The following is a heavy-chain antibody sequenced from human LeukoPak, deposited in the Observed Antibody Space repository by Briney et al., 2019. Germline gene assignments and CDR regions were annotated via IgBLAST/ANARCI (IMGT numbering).Heavy chain of an antibody. Sequence: PGGSLRLSCAASGFTFSSYAMSWVRQAPGKGLEWVSAISGSGGSTYYADSVKGPFTISRDNSKNTLYLQMNSLRAEDTAVYYCAKDLYYYDSSGYPSLFDYWGQGTLVTVSS. V-gene: IGHV3-23*01. J-gene: IGHJ4*02. CDR3: AKDLYYYDSSGYPSLFDY. D-gene: IGHD3-22*01. CDR1: GFTFSSYA. CDR2: ISGSGGST.